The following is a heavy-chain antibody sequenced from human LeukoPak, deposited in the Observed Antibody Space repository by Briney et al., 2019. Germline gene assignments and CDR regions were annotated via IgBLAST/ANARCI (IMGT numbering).Heavy chain of an antibody. CDR3: ASYVLRFLEWSSGFDY. D-gene: IGHD3-3*01. CDR2: INPSGGST. V-gene: IGHV1-46*01. J-gene: IGHJ4*02. Sequence: ASVKVSCKASGYTFTSYYMHWVRQAPGQGLEWMGIINPSGGSTSYAQKFQGRVTMTRDTSTSTVYMELSSLRSEDTAVYYCASYVLRFLEWSSGFDYWGQGTLVTVSS. CDR1: GYTFTSYY.